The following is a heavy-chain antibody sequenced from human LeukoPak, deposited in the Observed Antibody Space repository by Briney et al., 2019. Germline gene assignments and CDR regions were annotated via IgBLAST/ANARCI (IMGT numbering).Heavy chain of an antibody. CDR1: GFTFDDYA. CDR2: ISWDGGST. J-gene: IGHJ6*03. CDR3: AKDMGPPQGYMDV. V-gene: IGHV3-43D*03. Sequence: LAGGSLRLSCAASGFTFDDYAMHWVRQAPGKGLEWVSLISWDGGSTYYADSVKGRFTISRDNSKNSLYLQMNSLRAEDTALYYCAKDMGPPQGYMDVWGKGTTVTVSS.